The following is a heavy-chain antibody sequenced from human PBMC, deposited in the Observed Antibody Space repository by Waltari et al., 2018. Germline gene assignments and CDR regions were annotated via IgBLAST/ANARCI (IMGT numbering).Heavy chain of an antibody. CDR2: RIPLLGTG. V-gene: IGHV1-69*08. CDR1: GGTFSSYA. CDR3: ARLLLSGPS. J-gene: IGHJ5*02. D-gene: IGHD1-26*01. Sequence: QVQLVQSGAEVKKPGSSVKVSCKASGGTFSSYAISWVRQAPGQGLEWMGRRIPLLGTGNYGKKFQGRGTITGEKATGTAYMELSSLRSEDTAVDYCARLLLSGPSWGQGTLGTVSS.